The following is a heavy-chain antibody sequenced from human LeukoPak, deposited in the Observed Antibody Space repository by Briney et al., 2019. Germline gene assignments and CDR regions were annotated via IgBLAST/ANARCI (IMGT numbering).Heavy chain of an antibody. Sequence: SVKVSCKASGYTFTSYTMNWVRQAPGQGLEWMGGIIPIFGTANYAQKFQGRVTITTDESTSTAYMELSSLRSEDTAVYYCARRGYDYFDYWGQGTLVTVSS. CDR1: GYTFTSYT. J-gene: IGHJ4*02. D-gene: IGHD2-15*01. CDR2: IIPIFGTA. V-gene: IGHV1-69*05. CDR3: ARRGYDYFDY.